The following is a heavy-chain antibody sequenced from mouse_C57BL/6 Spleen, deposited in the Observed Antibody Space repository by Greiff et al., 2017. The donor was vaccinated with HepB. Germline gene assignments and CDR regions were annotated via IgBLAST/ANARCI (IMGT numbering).Heavy chain of an antibody. D-gene: IGHD2-4*01. CDR1: GFTFSDYG. V-gene: IGHV5-17*01. Sequence: EVHLVESGGGLVKPGGSLKLSCAASGFTFSDYGMHRVRQAPEKGLEWVAYISSGSSTIYYADTVKGRFTISRDNAKNTLFLQMTSLRSEDTAMYYCAPYDYDDWFAYWGQGTLVTVSA. J-gene: IGHJ3*01. CDR3: APYDYDDWFAY. CDR2: ISSGSSTI.